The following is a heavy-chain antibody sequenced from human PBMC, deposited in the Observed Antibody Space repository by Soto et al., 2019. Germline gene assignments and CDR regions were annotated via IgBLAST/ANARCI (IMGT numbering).Heavy chain of an antibody. V-gene: IGHV3-23*01. CDR3: AKGPTVFGAVISFDYYYGMYV. J-gene: IGHJ6*02. CDR1: RVTFMTAA. CDR2: ISGSGAGT. D-gene: IGHD3-3*01. Sequence: GALMLACTASRVTFMTAAIGVVRETTGRGLEWVSGISGSGAGTYYADSVKGRFTISRDNSKNTLYLQMSGLSAADAAVYHCAKGPTVFGAVISFDYYYGMYVWGHGPPVPVS.